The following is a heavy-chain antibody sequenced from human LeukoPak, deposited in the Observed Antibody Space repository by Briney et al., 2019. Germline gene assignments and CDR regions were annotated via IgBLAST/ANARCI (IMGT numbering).Heavy chain of an antibody. D-gene: IGHD6-6*01. CDR1: GGTFSSYA. CDR3: ARGEALAARPNNWFDP. J-gene: IGHJ5*02. CDR2: IIPTLGIA. V-gene: IGHV1-69*04. Sequence: SVKVSCKASGGTFSSYAISWVRQAPGQGLEWMGRIIPTLGIANYAQKFQGRVTITADKSTSTAYMELSSLRSEDTAVYYCARGEALAARPNNWFDPWGQGTLVTVSS.